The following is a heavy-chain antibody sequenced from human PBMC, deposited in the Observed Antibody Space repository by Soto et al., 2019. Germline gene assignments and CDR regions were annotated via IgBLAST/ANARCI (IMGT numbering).Heavy chain of an antibody. J-gene: IGHJ4*02. CDR1: GYTFTSYD. CDR3: ARGLLNYYDSSGYSHTHDY. CDR2: MNPNSGNT. V-gene: IGHV1-8*01. D-gene: IGHD3-22*01. Sequence: GASVKVSCKASGYTFTSYDINWVRQATGQGLEWMGWMNPNSGNTGYAQKFQGRVTMTRNTSISTAYMELSSLRSEDTAVYYCARGLLNYYDSSGYSHTHDYWGQGTLVTV.